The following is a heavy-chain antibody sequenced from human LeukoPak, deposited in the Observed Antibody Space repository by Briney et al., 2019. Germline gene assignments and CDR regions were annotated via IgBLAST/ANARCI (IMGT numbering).Heavy chain of an antibody. D-gene: IGHD4-23*01. CDR3: ARDRSAKGGNLAFDI. V-gene: IGHV1-2*02. CDR2: INPNSGGT. J-gene: IGHJ3*02. CDR1: GYTFTGYY. Sequence: GASVNVSCKASGYTFTGYYMHWVRQAPGQGLEWMGWINPNSGGTNYAQKFQGRVTMTRDTSISTAYMELSRLRSDDTAVYYCARDRSAKGGNLAFDIWGQGTMVTVSS.